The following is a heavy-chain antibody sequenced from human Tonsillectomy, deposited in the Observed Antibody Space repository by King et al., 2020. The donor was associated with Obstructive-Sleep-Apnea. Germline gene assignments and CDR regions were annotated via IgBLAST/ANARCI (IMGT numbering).Heavy chain of an antibody. J-gene: IGHJ6*02. CDR2: IYYSGST. D-gene: IGHD3-10*01. CDR1: GGSISSYY. CDR3: AGYGSFGMDV. V-gene: IGHV4-59*08. Sequence: QLQESGPGLVKPSETLSLTCTVSGGSISSYYWSWIRQPPGKGLEWIGYIYYSGSTNYNPSLKSRVTISVDTSKNQFSLKLSSVTAADTAVYYCAGYGSFGMDVWGQGTTVTVSS.